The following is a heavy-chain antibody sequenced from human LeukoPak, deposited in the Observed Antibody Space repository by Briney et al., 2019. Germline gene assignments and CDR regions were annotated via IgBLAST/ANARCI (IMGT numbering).Heavy chain of an antibody. CDR1: GFTFSSYA. V-gene: IGHV3-23*01. Sequence: GGSLRHSCAASGFTFSSYAMSWVRQAPGKGLEWVSAISGSGGSTYYADSVKGRFTISRDNSKNTLYLQMNSLRAEDTAVYYCAKTHYDFWSGYYQYYFDYWGQGTLVTVSS. D-gene: IGHD3-3*01. CDR2: ISGSGGST. J-gene: IGHJ4*02. CDR3: AKTHYDFWSGYYQYYFDY.